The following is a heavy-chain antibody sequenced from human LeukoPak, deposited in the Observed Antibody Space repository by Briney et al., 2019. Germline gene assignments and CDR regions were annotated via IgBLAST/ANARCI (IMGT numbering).Heavy chain of an antibody. CDR2: ISVSGGST. Sequence: GASLGLSCAASGFTFSSYAMSWVRQAPGKGLEWVSAISVSGGSTWSADSVKGRFTISRDNSKNTLYLQMNSLRAEDTALYYCAKASSGYYYGYFDYWGQGTLVTVSS. V-gene: IGHV3-23*01. J-gene: IGHJ4*02. CDR1: GFTFSSYA. D-gene: IGHD3-22*01. CDR3: AKASSGYYYGYFDY.